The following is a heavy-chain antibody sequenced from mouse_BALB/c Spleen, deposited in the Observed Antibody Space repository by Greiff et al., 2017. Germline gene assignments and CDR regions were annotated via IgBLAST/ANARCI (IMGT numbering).Heavy chain of an antibody. D-gene: IGHD2-4*01. V-gene: IGHV5-6-5*01. CDR2: ISSGGST. CDR1: GFTFSSYA. J-gene: IGHJ3*01. CDR3: ASGGDYAWFAY. Sequence: EVQVVESGGGLVKPGGSLKLSCAASGFTFSSYAMSWVRQTPEKRLEWVASISSGGSTYYPDSVKGRFTISRDNARNILYLQMSSLRSEDTAMYYCASGGDYAWFAYWGQGTLVTVSA.